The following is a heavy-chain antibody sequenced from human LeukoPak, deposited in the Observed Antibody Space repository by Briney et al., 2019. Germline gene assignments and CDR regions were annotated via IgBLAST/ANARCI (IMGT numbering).Heavy chain of an antibody. CDR3: ARSINGGIAARPGVFDY. V-gene: IGHV4-39*01. CDR1: GGSFSSYY. CDR2: IYYSGST. D-gene: IGHD6-6*01. J-gene: IGHJ4*02. Sequence: PSETLSLTCAVYGGSFSSYYWGWIRQPPGKGLEWIGSIYYSGSTYYNPSLKSRVTISVDTSKNQFSLKLSSVTAADTAVYYCARSINGGIAARPGVFDYWGQGTLVTVSS.